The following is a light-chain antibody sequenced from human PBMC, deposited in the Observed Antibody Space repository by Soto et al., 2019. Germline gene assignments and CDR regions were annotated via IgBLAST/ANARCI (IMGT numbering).Light chain of an antibody. J-gene: IGKJ1*01. CDR2: GAS. V-gene: IGKV3-15*01. Sequence: EIVMTQSPATLSVSPGERATLSCRASQSVSSNLAWYQQKPGQAPRLLIYGASTRATGIPARFSGSRSGTEFTLTISSLQSEDFAVYYCHQYNNWWGTFGQGTKVEIK. CDR1: QSVSSN. CDR3: HQYNNWWGT.